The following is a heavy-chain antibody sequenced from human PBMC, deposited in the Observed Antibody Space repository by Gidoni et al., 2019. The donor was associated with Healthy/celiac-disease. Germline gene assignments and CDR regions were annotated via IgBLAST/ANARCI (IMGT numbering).Heavy chain of an antibody. CDR3: ARRRGGSGSYLDAFDI. J-gene: IGHJ3*02. CDR2: IYYSGST. Sequence: QLQLQESCPGLVKPSETLSLTCTASGGSISSSSYYWGWIRQPPGKGLEWIGSIYYSGSTYYNPSLKSRVTISVDTSKNQFSLKLSSVTAADTAVYYCARRRGGSGSYLDAFDIWGQGTMVTVSS. V-gene: IGHV4-39*01. CDR1: GGSISSSSYY. D-gene: IGHD1-26*01.